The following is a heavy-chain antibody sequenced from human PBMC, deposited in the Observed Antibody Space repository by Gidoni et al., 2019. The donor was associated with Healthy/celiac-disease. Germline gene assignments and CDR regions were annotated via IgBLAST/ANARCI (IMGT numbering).Heavy chain of an antibody. D-gene: IGHD2-15*01. CDR1: GGSISSGSYY. Sequence: QVQLQESGPGLVKPSQTLSLTCTVSGGSISSGSYYWSWIRQPAGKGLEWIGRIYTSGSTNYNPSLKSRVTISVDTSKNQFSLKLSSVTAADTAVYYCAREGPYCSGGSCYLVDYWGQGTLVTVSS. J-gene: IGHJ4*02. CDR2: IYTSGST. V-gene: IGHV4-61*02. CDR3: AREGPYCSGGSCYLVDY.